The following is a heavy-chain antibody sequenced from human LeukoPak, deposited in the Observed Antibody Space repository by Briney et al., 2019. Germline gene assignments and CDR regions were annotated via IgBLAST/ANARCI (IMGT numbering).Heavy chain of an antibody. J-gene: IGHJ6*03. V-gene: IGHV4-34*01. D-gene: IGHD6-6*01. CDR2: INHSGST. CDR1: GGSFSYYY. CDR3: ARERVGSSSSMDV. Sequence: SETLSLTCAVYGGSFSYYYWSWIRQPPGKGLEWIGEINHSGSTNYNPSLKSRVTISVDTSKNQFSLKLSSVTAADTAVYYCARERVGSSSSMDVWGKGTTVTVSS.